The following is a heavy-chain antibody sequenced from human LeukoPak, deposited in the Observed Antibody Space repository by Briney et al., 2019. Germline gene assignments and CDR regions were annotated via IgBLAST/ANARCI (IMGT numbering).Heavy chain of an antibody. Sequence: PSETLSLTCTVSGGSISSTSYYWGWIRQPPGKGLEWIGSIYYSRSTYYNTSLKSRLTISVDTSKNQFSLKLNSVTAADTAVYYCAGDSSGFKWGQGTLVTVSS. CDR1: GGSISSTSYY. CDR2: IYYSRST. CDR3: AGDSSGFK. D-gene: IGHD3-22*01. V-gene: IGHV4-39*01. J-gene: IGHJ4*02.